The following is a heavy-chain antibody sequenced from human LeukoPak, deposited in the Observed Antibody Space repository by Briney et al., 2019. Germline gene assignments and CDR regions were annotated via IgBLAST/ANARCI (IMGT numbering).Heavy chain of an antibody. Sequence: ASVKVSCKASGYTFTSYDINWVRQATGQGLEWMGWMNPNSGNTGYAQKFQGRVTMTRNTSISTAYMGLSSLRSEDTAVYYCARAGVAAGRRAALKPFDPWGQGTLVTVSS. D-gene: IGHD6-13*01. J-gene: IGHJ5*02. V-gene: IGHV1-8*01. CDR1: GYTFTSYD. CDR3: ARAGVAAGRRAALKPFDP. CDR2: MNPNSGNT.